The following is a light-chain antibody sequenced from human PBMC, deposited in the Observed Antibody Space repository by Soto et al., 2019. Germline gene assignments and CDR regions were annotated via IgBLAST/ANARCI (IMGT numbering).Light chain of an antibody. CDR2: SNT. J-gene: IGLJ3*02. Sequence: QSVLTQPPSVSAAPGQKVTISCSGGDSNIATNYVYWYQLLPGTAPNLVIFSNTIRPPRVPDRFSGSKSGASASLVISGLRSEDEADYFCASWDDTLFGWVFGGGTKVTVL. CDR1: DSNIATNY. CDR3: ASWDDTLFGWV. V-gene: IGLV1-47*02.